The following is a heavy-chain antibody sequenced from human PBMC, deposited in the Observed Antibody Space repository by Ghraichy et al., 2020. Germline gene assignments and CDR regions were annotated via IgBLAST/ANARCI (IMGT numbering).Heavy chain of an antibody. D-gene: IGHD2-21*02. Sequence: GGSLRLSCVTSGFGFKNSWLNWVRQVPGKGLVWVSHIYTDGSIINYAGSVKGRFTIFTDNARNTLYLQMNSLRVEDTGIYYCARGGDSAMGDWGKGTLVTVSS. CDR2: IYTDGSII. CDR3: ARGGDSAMGD. V-gene: IGHV3-74*01. CDR1: GFGFKNSW. J-gene: IGHJ4*02.